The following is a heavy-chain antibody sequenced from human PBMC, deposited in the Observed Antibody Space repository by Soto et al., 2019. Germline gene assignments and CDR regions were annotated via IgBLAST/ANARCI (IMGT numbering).Heavy chain of an antibody. Sequence: GASVKVSCKASGGTFSSYAISWVRQAPGQGLEWMGGIIPIFGTANYAQKFQGRVTITADESTSTAYMELSSPRSEDTAVYYCARVLIRPYYYGMDVWGQGTTVTVSS. V-gene: IGHV1-69*13. CDR2: IIPIFGTA. CDR3: ARVLIRPYYYGMDV. D-gene: IGHD2-21*01. CDR1: GGTFSSYA. J-gene: IGHJ6*02.